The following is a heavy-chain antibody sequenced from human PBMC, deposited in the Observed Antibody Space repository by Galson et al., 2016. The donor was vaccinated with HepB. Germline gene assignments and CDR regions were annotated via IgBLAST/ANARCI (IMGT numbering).Heavy chain of an antibody. CDR1: AFNIRKNY. Sequence: SLRLSCAASAFNIRKNYMSWVRQAPGQGLEWVSTIYSDTSTYYADSVKGRFTISRDNSKNTLYLQMNSLRAEDTAIYYFARVPDYSPTFFDYWGQGTLVTVSS. J-gene: IGHJ4*02. V-gene: IGHV3-53*01. CDR2: IYSDTST. CDR3: ARVPDYSPTFFDY. D-gene: IGHD3-9*01.